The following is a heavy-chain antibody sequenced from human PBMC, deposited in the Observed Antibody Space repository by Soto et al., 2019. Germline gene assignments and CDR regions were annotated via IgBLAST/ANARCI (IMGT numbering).Heavy chain of an antibody. CDR3: AREPGTAAGIYGMDV. CDR1: GFTFSSYG. V-gene: IGHV3-33*01. CDR2: IWDDGSNK. J-gene: IGHJ6*02. Sequence: QVQLVESGGGVVQPGRSLRLSCAASGFTFSSYGMHWVRQAPGKGLEWVAVIWDDGSNKYYADCVKGRFTISRDNSQNTLDLQMNSLGDEDKAVYYCAREPGTAAGIYGMDVWVPGTTVTVSS. D-gene: IGHD6-13*01.